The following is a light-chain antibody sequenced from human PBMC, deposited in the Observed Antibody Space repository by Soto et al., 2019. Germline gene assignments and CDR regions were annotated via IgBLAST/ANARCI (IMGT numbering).Light chain of an antibody. V-gene: IGKV3-15*01. CDR1: ENLSRN. Sequence: EMILTQSPATLSVSPGERATLSCRASENLSRNVAWYQQQPCQAPSLLIHGASTRATGISARFSGSGSGTDFTLTISSLQSEDFAVYFCQQYDKWPHTFGQGTKLEIK. CDR2: GAS. CDR3: QQYDKWPHT. J-gene: IGKJ2*01.